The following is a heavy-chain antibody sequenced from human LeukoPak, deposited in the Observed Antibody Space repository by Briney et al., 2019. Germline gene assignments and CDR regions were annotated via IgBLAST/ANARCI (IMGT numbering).Heavy chain of an antibody. CDR2: ISSSSSYT. Sequence: GGSLRLSCAASGFTFSDYYMSWIRQAPGKGLEWVSYISSSSSYTNYADSVEGRFTISRDNAKNSLYLQMNSLRAEDTAVYYCARPSEAESELGYYDYWGQGTLVTVSS. CDR3: ARPSEAESELGYYDY. V-gene: IGHV3-11*03. CDR1: GFTFSDYY. D-gene: IGHD7-27*01. J-gene: IGHJ4*02.